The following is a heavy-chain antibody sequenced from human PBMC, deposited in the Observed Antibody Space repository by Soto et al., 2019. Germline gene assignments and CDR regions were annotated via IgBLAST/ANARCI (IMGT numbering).Heavy chain of an antibody. CDR2: IWYDGSNK. Sequence: QVQLVESGGGVVQPGRSLRLSCAASGFTFSSYGMHWVRQAPGKGLEWVAVIWYDGSNKYYADSVKGRFTISRDNSKNTXXLQMNRLRAEDTAVYYCASFFEGYCRGGSCYSEDYWGQGTLVTVSS. CDR3: ASFFEGYCRGGSCYSEDY. CDR1: GFTFSSYG. V-gene: IGHV3-33*01. D-gene: IGHD2-15*01. J-gene: IGHJ4*02.